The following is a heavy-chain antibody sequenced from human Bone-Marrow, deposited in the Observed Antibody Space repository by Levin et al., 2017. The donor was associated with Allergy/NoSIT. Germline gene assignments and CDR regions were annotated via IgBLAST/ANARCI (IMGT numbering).Heavy chain of an antibody. V-gene: IGHV1-8*01. D-gene: IGHD3-22*01. CDR3: ARGNYDSSGYYHNWFDP. CDR2: MNPNSGNT. J-gene: IGHJ5*02. CDR1: GYTFTSYD. Sequence: ASVKVSCKASGYTFTSYDINWVRQATGQGLEWMGWMNPNSGNTGYAQKFQGRVTMTRNTSISTAYMELSSLRSEDTAVYYCARGNYDSSGYYHNWFDPWGQGTLVTVSS.